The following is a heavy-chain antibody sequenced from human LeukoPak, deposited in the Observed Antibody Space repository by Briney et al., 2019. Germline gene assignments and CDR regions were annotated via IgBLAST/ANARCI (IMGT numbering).Heavy chain of an antibody. Sequence: PGGSLRLSCAASGFIFSDYWMSWVRQVPGKGLEWVANIKQDGSEKYYVDSVKGRFTISRDNAKNSLHLQMNSLRAEDTAVYYCARVNIWGSYFDYWGQGTLVTVSS. CDR1: GFIFSDYW. V-gene: IGHV3-7*03. D-gene: IGHD7-27*01. CDR2: IKQDGSEK. J-gene: IGHJ4*02. CDR3: ARVNIWGSYFDY.